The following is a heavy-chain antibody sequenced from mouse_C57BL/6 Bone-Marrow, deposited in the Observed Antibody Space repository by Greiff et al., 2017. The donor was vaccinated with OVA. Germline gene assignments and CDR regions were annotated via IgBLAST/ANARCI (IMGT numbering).Heavy chain of an antibody. CDR3: ASPYYYGSSHWYFDV. J-gene: IGHJ1*03. CDR2: IYPRDGST. V-gene: IGHV1-85*01. D-gene: IGHD1-1*01. Sequence: VQLQQSGPELVKPGASVKLSCKASGYTFTSYDINWVKQRPGQGLEWIGWIYPRDGSTKYNEKFKGKATLTVDTSSSTAYMELHSLTSEDSAVYFGASPYYYGSSHWYFDVWGTGTTVTVSS. CDR1: GYTFTSYD.